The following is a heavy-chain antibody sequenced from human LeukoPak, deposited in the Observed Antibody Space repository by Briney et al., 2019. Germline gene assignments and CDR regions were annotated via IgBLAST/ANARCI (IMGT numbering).Heavy chain of an antibody. Sequence: GGSLRLSCAASGFTFSSYAMSWVRQAPGKGLEWVSAISGSGGNTYYADSVKGRFTISRDNSKSTLYLQMNSLRTEDTAVDYCARAPYGNYYYYYMDVWGKGTTVTVSS. CDR2: ISGSGGNT. CDR1: GFTFSSYA. J-gene: IGHJ6*03. CDR3: ARAPYGNYYYYYMDV. V-gene: IGHV3-23*01. D-gene: IGHD3-10*01.